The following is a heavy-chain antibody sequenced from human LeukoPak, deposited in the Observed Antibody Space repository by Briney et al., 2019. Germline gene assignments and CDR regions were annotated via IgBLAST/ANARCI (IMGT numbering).Heavy chain of an antibody. V-gene: IGHV5-51*01. CDR1: GYSFTSYW. D-gene: IGHD2-21*02. CDR3: ARHSTAREKRDAFDI. J-gene: IGHJ3*02. CDR2: IYPGDSDT. Sequence: GESLKISCKGSGYSFTSYWIGWVRQMPGKVLKWLGIIYPGDSDTRYSPSFQGQVTISADKSISTAYLQWSSLKASDTAMYYCARHSTAREKRDAFDIWGQGTMVTVSS.